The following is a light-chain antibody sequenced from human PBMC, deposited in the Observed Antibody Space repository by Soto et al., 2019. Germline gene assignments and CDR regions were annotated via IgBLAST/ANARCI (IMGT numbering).Light chain of an antibody. Sequence: DIQMTQSPSSLSASVGDRVTITCRASQSISNYLNWYQQKPGKAPKLLMFAASSLQSGVPSRFSRSGSGTHFTLTISSLQPEDFATLYCQQSYSTPRTLGQGTKVEIK. CDR1: QSISNY. CDR3: QQSYSTPRT. J-gene: IGKJ1*01. CDR2: AAS. V-gene: IGKV1-39*01.